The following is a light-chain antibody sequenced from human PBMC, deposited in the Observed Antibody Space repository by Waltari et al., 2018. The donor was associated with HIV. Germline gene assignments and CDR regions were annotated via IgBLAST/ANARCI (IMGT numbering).Light chain of an antibody. CDR3: KQYNIRPRGNT. CDR2: GAA. Sequence: DIVMTQSPAILSVSPGERVTLSCRASQGVGSNLAWYQQKVGPAPRLLIYGAATRAAEIPVRFSGSGSGTDFTLTIDSVQSEDFATYYCKQYNIRPRGNTFGQGTKLQIK. V-gene: IGKV3-15*01. CDR1: QGVGSN. J-gene: IGKJ2*01.